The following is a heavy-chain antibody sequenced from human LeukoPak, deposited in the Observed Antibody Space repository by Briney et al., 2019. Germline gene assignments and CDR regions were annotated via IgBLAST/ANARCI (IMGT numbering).Heavy chain of an antibody. J-gene: IGHJ4*02. V-gene: IGHV3-53*01. CDR1: GFTVSSNS. CDR3: ARAEDGSYYYDSSGYYPAPFDY. D-gene: IGHD3-22*01. Sequence: GGSLRLSCTVSGFTVSSNSMSWVRQAPGKGLEWVSFIYSDNTHYSDSVKGRFTISRDNSKNTLYLQMNSLRAEDTAVYYCARAEDGSYYYDSSGYYPAPFDYWGQGTLVTVSS. CDR2: IYSDNT.